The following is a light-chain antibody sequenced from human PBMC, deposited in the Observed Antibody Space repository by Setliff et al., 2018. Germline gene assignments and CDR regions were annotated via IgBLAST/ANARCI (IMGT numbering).Light chain of an antibody. CDR2: GSS. CDR3: QQYGNSPT. J-gene: IGKJ1*01. CDR1: QSVSSSY. V-gene: IGKV3-20*01. Sequence: GTLSLSPGERATLSCRAAQSVSSSYLAWYQQKPGQAPRLLIYGSSSRATDIPDRFSGSGSGTDFTLTISRLEPEDFAVYYCQQYGNSPTFGQGTKVDIK.